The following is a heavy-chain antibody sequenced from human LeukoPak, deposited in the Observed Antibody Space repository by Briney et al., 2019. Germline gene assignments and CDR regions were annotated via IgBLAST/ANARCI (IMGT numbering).Heavy chain of an antibody. Sequence: GGSLRLSCAASGFTFSSYAMSWVRQAPGKGLEWVAFIRFDGTKNNYADSVKGRFTISRDNSKNTLYLQMNSLRTEDTAVYYCAKPPYSTSSFDYWGQGTLVTVSS. J-gene: IGHJ4*02. CDR3: AKPPYSTSSFDY. V-gene: IGHV3-30*02. CDR1: GFTFSSYA. D-gene: IGHD6-6*01. CDR2: IRFDGTKN.